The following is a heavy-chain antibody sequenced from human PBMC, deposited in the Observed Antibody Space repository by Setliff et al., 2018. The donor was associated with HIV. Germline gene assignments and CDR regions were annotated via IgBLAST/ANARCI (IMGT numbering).Heavy chain of an antibody. V-gene: IGHV4-30-4*01. D-gene: IGHD5-12*01. Sequence: SETLSLTCKVSGGSISSGDYSWRWIRQPPGKGLEWIGFIYYSGNTYYNPSLKSRVFISVDTSKNQFSLKVNSVTAADTAVYYCARFIYSGYNFDYWGQGTLVTVSS. CDR1: GGSISSGDYS. CDR2: IYYSGNT. J-gene: IGHJ4*02. CDR3: ARFIYSGYNFDY.